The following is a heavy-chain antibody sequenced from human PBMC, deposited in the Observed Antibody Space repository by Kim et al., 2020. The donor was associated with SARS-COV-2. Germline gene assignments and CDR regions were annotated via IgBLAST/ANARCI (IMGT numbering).Heavy chain of an antibody. CDR3: ARDMSVSSRNYYGSGSYYNGRYYFDY. CDR2: IYYSGST. J-gene: IGHJ4*02. CDR1: GGSISSSSYY. V-gene: IGHV4-39*07. Sequence: SETLSLTCTVSGGSISSSSYYWGWIRQPPGKGLEWIGSIYYSGSTYYNPSLKSRVTISVDTSKNQFSLKLSSVTAADTAVYYCARDMSVSSRNYYGSGSYYNGRYYFDYWGQGTLVTVSS. D-gene: IGHD3-10*01.